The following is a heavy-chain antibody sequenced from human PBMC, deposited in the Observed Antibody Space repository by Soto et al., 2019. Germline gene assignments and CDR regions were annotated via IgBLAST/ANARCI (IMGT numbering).Heavy chain of an antibody. V-gene: IGHV4-59*08. CDR1: GGSISSYY. Sequence: SETLSLTCTVSGGSISSYYWSWIRQPPGKGLEWIGYIYYSGSTNYNPSLKSRVTISVDTSKNQFSLRLSSVTAADTAVYYCARVAAAGEVWNWYFDLWGRGTLVTVSS. D-gene: IGHD6-13*01. CDR3: ARVAAAGEVWNWYFDL. CDR2: IYYSGST. J-gene: IGHJ2*01.